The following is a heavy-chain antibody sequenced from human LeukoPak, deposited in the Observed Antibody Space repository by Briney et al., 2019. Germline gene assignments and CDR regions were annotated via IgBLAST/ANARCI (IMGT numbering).Heavy chain of an antibody. D-gene: IGHD6-6*01. CDR3: ARVGGDSSSSSFDY. V-gene: IGHV3-48*01. CDR2: ISSSSTI. J-gene: IGHJ4*02. Sequence: GGSLRLSCAASGFTFSSYSMNWVRQAPGKGLEWVSYISSSSTIYYADSVKGRFTISRDNAKNSLYLQMNSLRAEDTAVYYCARVGGDSSSSSFDYWGQGTLVTVSS. CDR1: GFTFSSYS.